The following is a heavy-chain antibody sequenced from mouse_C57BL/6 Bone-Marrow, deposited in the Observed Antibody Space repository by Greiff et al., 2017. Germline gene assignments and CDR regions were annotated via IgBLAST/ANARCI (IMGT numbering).Heavy chain of an antibody. J-gene: IGHJ2*01. CDR3: ARKGYGYEGYFDY. V-gene: IGHV1-69*01. CDR1: GYTFTSYW. CDR2: IDPSDSYT. D-gene: IGHD2-2*01. Sequence: QVQLQQPGAELVMPGASVTLSCKASGYTFTSYWMHWVKQRPGQGLEWIGEIDPSDSYTNYNQKFKGKSTLTVAKSSSTAYMQLRSLTSEDSAVYYCARKGYGYEGYFDYWGQGTTLTVSS.